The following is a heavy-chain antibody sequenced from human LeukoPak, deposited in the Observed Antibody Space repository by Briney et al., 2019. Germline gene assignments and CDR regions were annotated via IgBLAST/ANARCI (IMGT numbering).Heavy chain of an antibody. J-gene: IGHJ4*02. D-gene: IGHD1-1*01. Sequence: GGSLRLSCAASGFTFSSYGMSWVRQAPGKGLEWVSAISGSGGSTYYADSVKGRSTISRDNAKNSLYLQMNSLRVEDTAVYYCARCTTGRTFGSLREIKRSREIDYWGQGTLVTVSS. CDR1: GFTFSSYG. CDR2: ISGSGGST. V-gene: IGHV3-23*01. CDR3: ARCTTGRTFGSLREIKRSREIDY.